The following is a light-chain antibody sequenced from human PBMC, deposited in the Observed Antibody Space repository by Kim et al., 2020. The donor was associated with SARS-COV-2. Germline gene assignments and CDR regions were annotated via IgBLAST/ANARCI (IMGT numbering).Light chain of an antibody. V-gene: IGLV3-1*01. Sequence: SYELTQPPSVSVSPGQTASITCSGVKLGDKYACWYQQKPGQSPVLVIYQDSKRPSGIPERFSGSNSGNTATLTISGTQAMDEADYYCQAWDSSTGGVFGGGTQLTVL. CDR1: KLGDKY. CDR2: QDS. CDR3: QAWDSSTGGV. J-gene: IGLJ2*01.